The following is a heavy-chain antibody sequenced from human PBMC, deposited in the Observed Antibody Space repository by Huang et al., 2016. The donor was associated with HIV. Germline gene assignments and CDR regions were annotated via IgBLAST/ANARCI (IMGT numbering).Heavy chain of an antibody. CDR2: INHLGST. Sequence: QVHLQQWGAGLLKSAETLSLTCAVYGGSLSGYYWSWLRQTPGKGLEWIGEINHLGSTYYKPSRKSRVSISMDGSKKQFSLKLRSISDADTAVYFCARDATKNPRGWFDPWGQGTLVTVSS. J-gene: IGHJ5*02. CDR1: GGSLSGYY. D-gene: IGHD3-10*01. V-gene: IGHV4-34*02. CDR3: ARDATKNPRGWFDP.